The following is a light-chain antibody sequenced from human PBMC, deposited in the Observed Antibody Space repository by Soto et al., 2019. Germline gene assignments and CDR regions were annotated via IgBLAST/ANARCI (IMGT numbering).Light chain of an antibody. CDR2: TAS. CDR3: QQSYSRPRT. J-gene: IGKJ1*01. Sequence: DIQMTQSPSSLSASVGDRVTITCRASQSISTYVNWYQQTPGKAPNLLIYTASSLQSGVPSRFSGSGSGTDFTLTISSLQPEDFSTYFCQQSYSRPRTFGQGTKVDIK. CDR1: QSISTY. V-gene: IGKV1-39*01.